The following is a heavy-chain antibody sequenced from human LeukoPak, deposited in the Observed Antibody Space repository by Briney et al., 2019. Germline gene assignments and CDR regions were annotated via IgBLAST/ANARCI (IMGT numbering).Heavy chain of an antibody. CDR1: GGSISSSNW. Sequence: SGTLSLTCAVSGGSISSSNWWSWVRPPPGKGLEWIGEIYHSGSTNYNPSLKSRVTISVDKSKNQFSLKLSSVTAADTAVYYCARYAVAGTQRDYYYGMDVWGQGTTVTVSS. CDR2: IYHSGST. V-gene: IGHV4-4*02. CDR3: ARYAVAGTQRDYYYGMDV. J-gene: IGHJ6*02. D-gene: IGHD6-19*01.